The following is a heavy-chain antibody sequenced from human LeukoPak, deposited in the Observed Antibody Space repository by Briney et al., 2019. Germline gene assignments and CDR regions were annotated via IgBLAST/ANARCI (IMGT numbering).Heavy chain of an antibody. J-gene: IGHJ4*02. CDR1: GFTFSSYA. CDR2: ISGSGGST. D-gene: IGHD1-26*01. V-gene: IGHV3-23*01. CDR3: AKGLSGSYSYFDY. Sequence: PGGSLRLSCAASGFTFSSYAMSWVRQAPGKGLEWVSTISGSGGSTYYADSVKGRFTISRDNSKNTLYLQMNSLRAEDTAVYYCAKGLSGSYSYFDYWGQGTLVTVSS.